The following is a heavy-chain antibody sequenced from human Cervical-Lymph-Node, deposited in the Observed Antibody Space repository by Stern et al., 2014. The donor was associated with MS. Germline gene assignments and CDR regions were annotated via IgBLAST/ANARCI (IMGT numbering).Heavy chain of an antibody. D-gene: IGHD5-24*01. CDR1: VDSFSGYW. V-gene: IGHV5-51*03. Sequence: VQLVQSGAEARKPGESLKISCKGSVDSFSGYWIGWVRQRPGKGLEWMGIISPGDSDTRYSPSFQGQGTMSTDKALHTPYLQWSSLKASDTAIYYCARRIRDGYDWDAFNIWGQGTMVTVSS. CDR2: ISPGDSDT. J-gene: IGHJ3*02. CDR3: ARRIRDGYDWDAFNI.